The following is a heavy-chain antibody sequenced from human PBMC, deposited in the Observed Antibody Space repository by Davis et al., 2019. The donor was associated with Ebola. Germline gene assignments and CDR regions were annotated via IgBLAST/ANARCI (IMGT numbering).Heavy chain of an antibody. CDR1: GDTFISDY. CDR2: INPSGGTT. J-gene: IGHJ4*02. Sequence: AASVKVSCKAFGDTFISDYMNWVRQAPGQGLEWMGIINPSGGTTSYAQKSQGRVTMTRDTSTSTVYMELSSLKSEDTAVYYCATSSQTVPPDYWGQGTLVTVSS. V-gene: IGHV1-46*01. D-gene: IGHD4-17*01. CDR3: ATSSQTVPPDY.